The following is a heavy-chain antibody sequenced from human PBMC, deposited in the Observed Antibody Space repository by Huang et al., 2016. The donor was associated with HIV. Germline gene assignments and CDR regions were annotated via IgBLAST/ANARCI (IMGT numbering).Heavy chain of an antibody. J-gene: IGHJ4*02. CDR2: IKNSLYRGTI. V-gene: IGHV3-15*01. CDR1: GFTFSKVW. D-gene: IGHD2-2*01. CDR3: TTWSLTAAGGN. Sequence: EVHLIESGGGLVKPGSSLRLSCEGSGFTFSKVWMSWVRQTPGKGLEWVGLIKNSLYRGTIEYAAPVKGRFIISRDDSKNRMDLQMDNLKAADTAVYYCTTWSLTAAGGNWGQGTLVTVSS.